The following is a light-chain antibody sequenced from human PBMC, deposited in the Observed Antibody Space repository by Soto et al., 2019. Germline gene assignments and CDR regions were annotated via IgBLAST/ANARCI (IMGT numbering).Light chain of an antibody. CDR3: QQYGSSAIT. CDR2: GAS. V-gene: IGKV3-20*01. Sequence: EVVLTQCPGTLSLSPGDRATLSCRASQSITNNFLAWYQHKPGQAPRLLIYGASSRATGIPHRFSGSGSGTDFTLTISRLEPEDFALYHCQQYGSSAITFGQGTRLYIK. J-gene: IGKJ5*01. CDR1: QSITNNF.